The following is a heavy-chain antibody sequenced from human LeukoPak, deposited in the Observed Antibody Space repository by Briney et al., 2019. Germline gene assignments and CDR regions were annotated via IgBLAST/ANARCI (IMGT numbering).Heavy chain of an antibody. CDR1: GGSFSGYY. J-gene: IGHJ4*02. V-gene: IGHV4-34*01. CDR3: AGSAQYSSRSL. CDR2: INHSGGT. D-gene: IGHD6-13*01. Sequence: PSETLSLTCAVYGGSFSGYYWSWIRQPPGKGLEWIGEINHSGGTNYNPSLKSRVTISVDTSKNQFSLKLSSVTAADTAVYYCAGSAQYSSRSLWGQGTLVTVSS.